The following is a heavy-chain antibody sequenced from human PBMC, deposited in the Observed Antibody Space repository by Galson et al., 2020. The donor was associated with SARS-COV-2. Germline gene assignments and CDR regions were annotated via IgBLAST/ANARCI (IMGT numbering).Heavy chain of an antibody. CDR1: GYSLSNFG. D-gene: IGHD3-10*01. V-gene: IGHV1-18*01. CDR3: ARDSVVRSGSGSYPGHDS. CDR2: ISGYKGNT. Sequence: ASVKVSCKASGYSLSNFGISWIRQAPGQGLEWMGWISGYKGNTDYAQKVQGRVTMTTDTSTDTAYMELRSLRSDDTAIYYCARDSVVRSGSGSYPGHDSWGQGTLVTVSS. J-gene: IGHJ4*02.